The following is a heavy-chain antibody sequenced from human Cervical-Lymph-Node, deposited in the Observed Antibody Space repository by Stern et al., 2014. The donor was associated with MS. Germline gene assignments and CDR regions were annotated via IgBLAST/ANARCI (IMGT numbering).Heavy chain of an antibody. V-gene: IGHV3-30*04. Sequence: VQLVESGGAVVQPGRSLRLSCAAPGYVFSSYALHWVRQAPGKGLEWVAVISYDGKDKFHADFVKGRFTISRDNSKDTLFLQMNSLRQEDTAVYYCARDPRVGTSETLYYYGLDVWGQGTTVTVSS. J-gene: IGHJ6*02. CDR2: ISYDGKDK. D-gene: IGHD1-26*01. CDR3: ARDPRVGTSETLYYYGLDV. CDR1: GYVFSSYA.